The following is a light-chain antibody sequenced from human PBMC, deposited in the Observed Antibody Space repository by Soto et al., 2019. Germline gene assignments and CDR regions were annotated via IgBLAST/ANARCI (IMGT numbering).Light chain of an antibody. Sequence: SYELTQPPSVSVAPGQTARITCGGKNIGSKGVHWYQQKPGQAPVLVVYDDSDRPSGIPERFSGSNSGNTAILTITRVEGGYGAEYSCPGWDSSTDHLFFGTGTKLTVL. CDR1: NIGSKG. J-gene: IGLJ1*01. CDR2: DDS. V-gene: IGLV3-21*02. CDR3: PGWDSSTDHLF.